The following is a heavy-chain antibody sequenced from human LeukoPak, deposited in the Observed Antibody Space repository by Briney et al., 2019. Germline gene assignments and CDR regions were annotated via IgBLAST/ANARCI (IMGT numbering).Heavy chain of an antibody. CDR3: AKDGVSGPGTFDY. V-gene: IGHV3-53*01. J-gene: IGHJ4*02. Sequence: TGGSLRLSCAASGFTVSSNYMSWVRQAPGKGLEWVSVIYSGGSTYYADSVKGRFTISRDNSKNTLYLQMNSLRAEDTAVYYCAKDGVSGPGTFDYWGQGTLVTVSS. CDR2: IYSGGST. D-gene: IGHD3-16*01. CDR1: GFTVSSNY.